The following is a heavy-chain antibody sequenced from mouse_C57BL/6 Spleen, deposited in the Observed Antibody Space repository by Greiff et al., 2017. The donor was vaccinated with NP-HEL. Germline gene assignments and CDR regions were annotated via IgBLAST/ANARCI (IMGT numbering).Heavy chain of an antibody. J-gene: IGHJ4*01. V-gene: IGHV5-15*01. Sequence: EVQVVESGGGLVQPGGSLKLSCAASGFTFSDYGMAWVRQAPRKGPEWVAFISNLAYSIYYADTLTGRFTISRENAKTTPYLEMSSLMSEDTAMYYCARQNYGCRNYYAMDYWGQGTSVTVSS. CDR3: ARQNYGCRNYYAMDY. D-gene: IGHD1-1*01. CDR2: ISNLAYSI. CDR1: GFTFSDYG.